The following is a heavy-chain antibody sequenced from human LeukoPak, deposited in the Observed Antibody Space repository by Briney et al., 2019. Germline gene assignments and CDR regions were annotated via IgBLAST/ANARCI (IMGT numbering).Heavy chain of an antibody. D-gene: IGHD3-3*01. CDR3: PRDGGHYDFWSGYRNWFDP. CDR1: GFTFSSYA. CDR2: ISYDGSNK. Sequence: PGGSLRLSCAASGFTFSSYAMHWVRQAPGEGLEWVAVISYDGSNKYYADSVKGRFTISRDNSKNTLYLQMNSLRAEDTAVYYCPRDGGHYDFWSGYRNWFDPWGQGTLVTVSS. J-gene: IGHJ5*02. V-gene: IGHV3-30*01.